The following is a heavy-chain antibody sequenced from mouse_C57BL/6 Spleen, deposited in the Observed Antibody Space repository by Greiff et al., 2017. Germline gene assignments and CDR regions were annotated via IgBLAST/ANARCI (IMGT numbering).Heavy chain of an antibody. V-gene: IGHV1-15*01. CDR3: TRVYSWFAY. D-gene: IGHD2-12*01. Sequence: VQLQQSGAELVRPGASVTLSCKASGYTFTDYEMHWVKQTPVHGLEWIGAIDPETGGTAYNQKFKGKAILTADESSSTAYMELRSLTSEDSAVYYCTRVYSWFAYWGQGTLVTVSA. J-gene: IGHJ3*01. CDR1: GYTFTDYE. CDR2: IDPETGGT.